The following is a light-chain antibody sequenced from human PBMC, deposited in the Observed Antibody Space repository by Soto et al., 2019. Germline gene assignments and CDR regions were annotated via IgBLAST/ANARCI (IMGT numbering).Light chain of an antibody. Sequence: ETVMTQSPGTLSVSPGESSTLYCGASQSVSNNLAWYQQTPGQAPRLLIYDASIRASGVPARFSGSGSATEFTLTITSLQSEDSAIYYCQQYNNWPRSLGQGTKVDIK. CDR1: QSVSNN. CDR2: DAS. J-gene: IGKJ1*01. CDR3: QQYNNWPRS. V-gene: IGKV3-15*01.